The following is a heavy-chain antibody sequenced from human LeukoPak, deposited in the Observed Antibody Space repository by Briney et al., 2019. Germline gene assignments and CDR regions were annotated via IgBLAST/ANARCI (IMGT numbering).Heavy chain of an antibody. V-gene: IGHV1-46*01. J-gene: IGHJ4*02. Sequence: ASVKVSCKASGNTFTSYYMHWVRQAPGQGLEWMGIINPSGGSTSYAQKFQGRVTMTRDMSTSTVYMELSSLRSEDTAVYYCYIDSSSLGYWGQGTLVTVSS. CDR2: INPSGGST. CDR3: YIDSSSLGY. CDR1: GNTFTSYY. D-gene: IGHD6-6*01.